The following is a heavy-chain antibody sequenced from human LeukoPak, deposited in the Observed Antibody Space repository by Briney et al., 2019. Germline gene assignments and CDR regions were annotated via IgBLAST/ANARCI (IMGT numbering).Heavy chain of an antibody. CDR1: GGSISSSGYY. V-gene: IGHV4-39*01. D-gene: IGHD1-26*01. J-gene: IGHJ5*02. Sequence: SETLSLTCTVSGGSISSSGYYWGWIRQPPGKGLEWIASSYYSGSTYYNPSLKSRVAISVDTSKNQLSLKLSSLTAADTAVYYCARHEYSGSYYGLSWFDPWGQGTLVTVSS. CDR3: ARHEYSGSYYGLSWFDP. CDR2: SYYSGST.